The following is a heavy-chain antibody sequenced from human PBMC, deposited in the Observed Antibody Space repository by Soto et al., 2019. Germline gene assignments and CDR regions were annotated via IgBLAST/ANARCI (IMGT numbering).Heavy chain of an antibody. Sequence: PSEILSLTCAVYGGSFSGYYWSWIRQPPGKGLEWIGEINHSGSTNYNPSLKSRVTISVDTSKNQFSLRLSSVTAADTAVYYCARGGGDLGYCSGGSSCYYGMDVGGQG. J-gene: IGHJ6*02. CDR1: GGSFSGYY. V-gene: IGHV4-34*01. CDR2: INHSGST. CDR3: ARGGGDLGYCSGGSSCYYGMDV. D-gene: IGHD2-15*01.